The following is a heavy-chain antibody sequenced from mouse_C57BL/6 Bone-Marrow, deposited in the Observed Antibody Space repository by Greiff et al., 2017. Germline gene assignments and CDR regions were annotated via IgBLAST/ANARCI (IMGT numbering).Heavy chain of an antibody. V-gene: IGHV1-54*01. CDR3: ASDYGSTRAWCAY. J-gene: IGHJ3*01. CDR1: GYAFTNYL. D-gene: IGHD1-1*01. Sequence: QVQLKESGAELVRPGTSVKVSCKASGYAFTNYLIEWVKQRPGQGLEWIGVINPGSGGTNYNEKFKGKATLTADKSSSTAYMQLSSLTAEDSAVYFCASDYGSTRAWCAYWGQGTLVTVSA. CDR2: INPGSGGT.